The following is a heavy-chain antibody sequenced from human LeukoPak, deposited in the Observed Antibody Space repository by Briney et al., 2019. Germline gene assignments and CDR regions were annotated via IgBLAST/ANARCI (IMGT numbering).Heavy chain of an antibody. V-gene: IGHV4-59*13. D-gene: IGHD1-1*01. CDR3: ARGRNDFDY. CDR1: GGSFSGYY. J-gene: IGHJ4*02. CDR2: ISYSGST. Sequence: PSETLSLTCAVYGGSFSGYYWSWIRQPPGKGLEWIGYISYSGSTYYNPSLKSRVTISLGTSKNQFSLRLTSVTAADTAMYYCARGRNDFDYWGQGTLVTVSS.